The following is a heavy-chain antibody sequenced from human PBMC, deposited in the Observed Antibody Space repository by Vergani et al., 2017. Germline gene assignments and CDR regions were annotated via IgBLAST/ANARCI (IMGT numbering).Heavy chain of an antibody. Sequence: EVQLVESGGGLVQPGGSLRLSCSASGFTFSSYAMHWVRQAPGKGLEYVSAISSNGGSTYYADSVKGRFTISRDNSKNTLYLQMNSLRAEDTAVYYCGDIVVVPAAPTPGGYMDVWGKGTTVTVSS. CDR3: GDIVVVPAAPTPGGYMDV. CDR2: ISSNGGST. D-gene: IGHD2-2*01. J-gene: IGHJ6*03. CDR1: GFTFSSYA. V-gene: IGHV3-64D*06.